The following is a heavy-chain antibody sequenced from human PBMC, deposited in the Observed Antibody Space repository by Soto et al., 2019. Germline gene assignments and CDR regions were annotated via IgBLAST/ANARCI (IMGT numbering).Heavy chain of an antibody. J-gene: IGHJ6*02. Sequence: ASVKVSCKASGYTLTSYYLHWVRQAPGQGPEWMGIINPSGGITNDAQKFQDRVTMTSDTSTSTVYMELSSLKSEDTAVYYCARRISTTRYYYYYGMDVWGQGTTVTVSS. CDR1: GYTLTSYY. CDR2: INPSGGIT. V-gene: IGHV1-46*01. CDR3: ARRISTTRYYYYYGMDV. D-gene: IGHD2-2*01.